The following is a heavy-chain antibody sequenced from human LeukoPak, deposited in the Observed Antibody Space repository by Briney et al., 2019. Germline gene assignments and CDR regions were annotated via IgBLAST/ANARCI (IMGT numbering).Heavy chain of an antibody. CDR3: AREAARRGVFDY. CDR1: GYTFTSYD. CDR2: ISAYNGNT. J-gene: IGHJ4*02. D-gene: IGHD6-6*01. V-gene: IGHV1-18*01. Sequence: ASVKVSCKASGYTFTSYDINWVRQAPGQGLKWMGWISAYNGNTNYAQKLQGRVTMTTDTSTSTAYMELRSLRSDDTAVYYCAREAARRGVFDYWGQGTLVTVSS.